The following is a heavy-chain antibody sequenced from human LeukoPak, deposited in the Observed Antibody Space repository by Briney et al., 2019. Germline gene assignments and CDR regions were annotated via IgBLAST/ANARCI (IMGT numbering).Heavy chain of an antibody. Sequence: SETLSLTCTVSGGSISSYYWSWIRQPPGKGLEWIGYIYYSGSTNYNPSLKSRVTISVDTSKNQFSLKLSSVTAADTAVYYCARNKGYCSSTSCSTFYYYYYYMDVWGKGTTVTVSS. J-gene: IGHJ6*03. CDR2: IYYSGST. CDR3: ARNKGYCSSTSCSTFYYYYYYMDV. V-gene: IGHV4-59*01. D-gene: IGHD2-2*01. CDR1: GGSISSYY.